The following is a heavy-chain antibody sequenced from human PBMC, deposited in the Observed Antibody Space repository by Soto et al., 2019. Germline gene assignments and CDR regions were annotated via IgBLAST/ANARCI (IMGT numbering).Heavy chain of an antibody. Sequence: GSLRLSCAASGFTFSSYSMNWVRQAPGKGLEWVSYISSSSSTIYYADSVKGRFTISRDNAKNSLYLQMNSLRDEDTAVYYCARDLGDYYDSSGYTDAFDIWGQGTMVTVSS. CDR3: ARDLGDYYDSSGYTDAFDI. V-gene: IGHV3-48*02. CDR1: GFTFSSYS. CDR2: ISSSSSTI. J-gene: IGHJ3*02. D-gene: IGHD3-22*01.